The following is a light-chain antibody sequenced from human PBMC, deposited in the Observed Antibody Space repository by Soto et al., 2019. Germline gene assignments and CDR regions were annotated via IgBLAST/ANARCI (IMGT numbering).Light chain of an antibody. CDR1: QSVSSN. J-gene: IGKJ4*01. V-gene: IGKV3-15*01. Sequence: EIVMTQSPATLSVSPGERATLSCRASQSVSSNLAWYQQKPGQAPRLLIYGASTRATGIPARFSGSGSGTEFTLTISSLPSEDFSVYYCQQYNKWPTFGGGTKVESK. CDR2: GAS. CDR3: QQYNKWPT.